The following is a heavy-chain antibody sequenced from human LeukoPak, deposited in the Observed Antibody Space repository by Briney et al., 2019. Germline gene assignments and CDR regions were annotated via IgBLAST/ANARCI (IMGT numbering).Heavy chain of an antibody. D-gene: IGHD5-18*01. J-gene: IGHJ4*02. Sequence: SVKVSCKASGGTFSSYAISWVRQAPGQGLEWMGGIIPIFGTSTYAQKFQGRITITTDESTTTAYMELTSLTSEDTAVYYCARGKQLWNFDSWGQGTLVTVSS. CDR1: GGTFSSYA. CDR3: ARGKQLWNFDS. CDR2: IIPIFGTS. V-gene: IGHV1-69*05.